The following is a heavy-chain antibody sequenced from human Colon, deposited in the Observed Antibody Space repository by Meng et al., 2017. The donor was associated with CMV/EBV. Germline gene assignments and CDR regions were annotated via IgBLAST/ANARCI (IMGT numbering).Heavy chain of an antibody. Sequence: GESLKISCAASGFTFSSYCMSWVRQAPGKGLEWVANIKQDGSEKYYVDSVKGRFTISRDNAKNSLYLQMNSLRAEDTAVYYCARGIGVIIMDAFEIWGQGTMVTVSS. D-gene: IGHD3-3*01. V-gene: IGHV3-7*01. CDR2: IKQDGSEK. J-gene: IGHJ3*02. CDR1: GFTFSSYC. CDR3: ARGIGVIIMDAFEI.